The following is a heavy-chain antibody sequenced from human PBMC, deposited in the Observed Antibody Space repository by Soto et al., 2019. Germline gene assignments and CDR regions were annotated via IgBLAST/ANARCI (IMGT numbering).Heavy chain of an antibody. Sequence: EVPLLESGGGLVQPGGSLRLSFAASGFTISNYAMGWVRQAPGKGLEWVSSLSGSGDNTYYADSVKGRVTISRDNSRDNSKNTLYLQMNSLRAEDTAVYYCTRSRGWYTFDYWGQGTLVTVSS. CDR3: TRSRGWYTFDY. J-gene: IGHJ4*02. CDR2: LSGSGDNT. D-gene: IGHD6-19*01. CDR1: GFTISNYA. V-gene: IGHV3-23*01.